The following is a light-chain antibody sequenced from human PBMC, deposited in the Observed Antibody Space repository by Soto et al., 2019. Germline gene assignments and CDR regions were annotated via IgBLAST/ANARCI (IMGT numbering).Light chain of an antibody. CDR1: QSVSSD. Sequence: VVTQSPATLSVFPGETATLSCRASQSVSSDLAWYQQRPGQAPRLLIYGASTRATGIPARFRGSGSGTEFRLTISSLRSEDFATYYCQQYNTWLPKMAFGRGTKVEIK. CDR3: QQYNTWLPKMA. CDR2: GAS. J-gene: IGKJ1*01. V-gene: IGKV3-15*01.